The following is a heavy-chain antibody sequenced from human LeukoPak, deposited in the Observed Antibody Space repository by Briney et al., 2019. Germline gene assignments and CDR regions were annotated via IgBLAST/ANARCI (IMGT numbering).Heavy chain of an antibody. CDR3: AKSVAPLRGYFDS. J-gene: IGHJ4*02. CDR2: ISSSSSYI. CDR1: GFTFSSYS. Sequence: GGSLRLSCAASGFTFSSYSMNWVRQAPGKGLEWVSSISSSSSYIYYADSVKGRFTISRDNAKNRLYLQMNSLRAEDTAVYFCAKSVAPLRGYFDSWGQGTLVTVSS. V-gene: IGHV3-21*04. D-gene: IGHD6-19*01.